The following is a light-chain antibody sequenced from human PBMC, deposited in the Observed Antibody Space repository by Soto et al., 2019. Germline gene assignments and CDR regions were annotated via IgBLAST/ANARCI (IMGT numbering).Light chain of an antibody. CDR1: SSDVGGYNY. J-gene: IGLJ1*01. Sequence: SVSGSPGQSITISCTGTSSDVGGYNYVSWYQQHPGKAPKLMIYDVNNRPSCCSNRFSGTKSGNTASMTISGLLAEDEADYYCCSYRSSSTYVFGTGTKVTVL. V-gene: IGLV2-14*04. CDR2: DVN. CDR3: CSYRSSSTYV.